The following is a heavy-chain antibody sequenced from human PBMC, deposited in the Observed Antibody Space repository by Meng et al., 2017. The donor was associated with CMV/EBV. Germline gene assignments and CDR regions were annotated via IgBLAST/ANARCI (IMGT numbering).Heavy chain of an antibody. Sequence: QGQLVQSGAGMKKPGASVKVSCTTSGFTFSDYYTHWVRQAPGQGLEWMGWVNSNNDATNYARKFQGRVSMTRDTSISTAHMELSRLMSDDTAVYYCVRSSGWSLFDYWGQGTLVTVSS. CDR3: VRSSGWSLFDY. D-gene: IGHD6-19*01. CDR2: VNSNNDAT. J-gene: IGHJ4*02. V-gene: IGHV1-2*02. CDR1: GFTFSDYY.